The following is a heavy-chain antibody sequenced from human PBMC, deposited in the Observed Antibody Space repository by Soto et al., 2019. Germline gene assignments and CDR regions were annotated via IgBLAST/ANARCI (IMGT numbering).Heavy chain of an antibody. CDR3: ARSMYSTSAQLYYGMDV. V-gene: IGHV4-38-2*01. CDR2: MYHSGIT. J-gene: IGHJ6*02. CDR1: GYSIRSGYF. D-gene: IGHD6-6*01. Sequence: KASETLSLTCAVSGYSIRSGYFWGWIRQPPGKGLEWIGSMYHSGITYYNLSLKSRGTISVDTSKNQLSLKLSSATAADTAVYYCARSMYSTSAQLYYGMDVWGQGTTVTVSS.